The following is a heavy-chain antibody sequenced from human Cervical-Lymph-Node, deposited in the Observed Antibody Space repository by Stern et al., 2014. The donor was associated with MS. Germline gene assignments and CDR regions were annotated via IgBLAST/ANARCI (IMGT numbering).Heavy chain of an antibody. CDR1: GYTFTSYD. V-gene: IGHV1-8*01. Sequence: VQLVESRAEVKKPGASVKVSCKASGYTFTSYDINWVRQATGQGLAWMGWMNPNSGNTGYAQKFQGRVTMTRDTSTSTAYMEVSSLRSEDTAVYYCARGQAVAGTLPEYWGQGTLVTVSS. D-gene: IGHD6-19*01. CDR3: ARGQAVAGTLPEY. CDR2: MNPNSGNT. J-gene: IGHJ4*02.